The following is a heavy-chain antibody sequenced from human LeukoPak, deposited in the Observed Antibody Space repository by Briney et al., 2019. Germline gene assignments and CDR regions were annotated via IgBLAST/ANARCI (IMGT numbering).Heavy chain of an antibody. CDR3: ARPGCGGNCYYRMDV. Sequence: PGGSLRLPCAASGFTFSSYAMTWVRQAPGKGLKWISAVSYDITRTLYADSVKGRFAISRDNSRNTLFLQMNSLRADDTAVYYCARPGCGGNCYYRMDVWGEGTTVTVSS. CDR2: VSYDITRT. J-gene: IGHJ6*04. CDR1: GFTFSSYA. D-gene: IGHD2-21*01. V-gene: IGHV3-23*01.